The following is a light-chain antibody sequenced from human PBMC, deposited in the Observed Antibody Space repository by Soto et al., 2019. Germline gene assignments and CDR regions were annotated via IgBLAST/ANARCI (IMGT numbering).Light chain of an antibody. CDR1: SSVVGSYNL. J-gene: IGLJ1*01. CDR3: CSFAGGRTYV. V-gene: IGLV2-23*02. Sequence: QSVLTQPVSVSGSPGQSITISCTGTSSVVGSYNLVSWYQQHPGKAPKLMIYEVTKRPSGVSNRFSGSKSGNTASLTISGLQAEDEADYYCCSFAGGRTYVFGTGTKVTVL. CDR2: EVT.